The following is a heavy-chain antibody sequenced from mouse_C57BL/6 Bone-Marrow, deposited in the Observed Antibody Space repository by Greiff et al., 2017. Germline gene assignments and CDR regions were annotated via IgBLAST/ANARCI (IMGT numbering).Heavy chain of an antibody. J-gene: IGHJ4*01. CDR1: GYTFTSYW. CDR3: AREDDYSNYLYYAMDY. D-gene: IGHD2-5*01. Sequence: VQLQQSGAELVKPGASVKMSCKASGYTFTSYWITWVKQRPGQGLEWIGDIYPGSGSTNYNEKFKSKATLTVDTSSSTAYMQLSSLTSEDSAVYYCAREDDYSNYLYYAMDYWGQGTSVTVSS. V-gene: IGHV1-55*01. CDR2: IYPGSGST.